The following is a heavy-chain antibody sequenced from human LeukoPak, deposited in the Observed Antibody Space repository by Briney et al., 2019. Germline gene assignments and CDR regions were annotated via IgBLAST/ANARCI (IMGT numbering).Heavy chain of an antibody. V-gene: IGHV3-21*01. CDR2: ISSSSSYI. D-gene: IGHD6-6*01. J-gene: IGHJ5*02. CDR3: ARDRLARIAARPDWFDP. Sequence: GGSLRLSCAASGFTFSSYSMNWVRQPPGKGLEWVSSISSSSSYIYYADSVKGRFTIARDNAKNQLYLQMNSLRAEDTAVYYCARDRLARIAARPDWFDPWGQGTLVTVSS. CDR1: GFTFSSYS.